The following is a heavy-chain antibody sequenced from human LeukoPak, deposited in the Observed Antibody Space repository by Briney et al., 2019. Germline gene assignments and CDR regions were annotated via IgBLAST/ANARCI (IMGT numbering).Heavy chain of an antibody. D-gene: IGHD2-2*01. J-gene: IGHJ5*02. CDR3: ARHAGYCSSTSCAPWFDP. Sequence: SETLSLTCTVSGGSISSYYWSWIRQPPGKGLEWIGYIYYSGSTNYNPSLKSRVTISVDTSKNQFSLKLSSVTAADTAVYYCARHAGYCSSTSCAPWFDPWGQGTLVTLSS. CDR2: IYYSGST. V-gene: IGHV4-59*08. CDR1: GGSISSYY.